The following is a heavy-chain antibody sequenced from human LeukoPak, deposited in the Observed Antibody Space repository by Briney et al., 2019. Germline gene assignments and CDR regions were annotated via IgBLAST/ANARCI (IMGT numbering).Heavy chain of an antibody. CDR3: VHDIPRGEGFQH. CDR2: IYGNDDK. Sequence: SGPTLVKPTQTLTLTCTFSGFSLSTSGVGVGWVRQPPGKALQWLALIYGNDDKRYSPSLKNRLTISKDSSTSPVVLTMTNMDPVDTATYYCVHDIPRGEGFQHWGQGTLVTVSS. D-gene: IGHD2-2*01. V-gene: IGHV2-5*01. CDR1: GFSLSTSGVG. J-gene: IGHJ1*01.